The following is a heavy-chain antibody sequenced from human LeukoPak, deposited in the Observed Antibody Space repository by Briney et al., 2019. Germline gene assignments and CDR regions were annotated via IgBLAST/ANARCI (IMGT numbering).Heavy chain of an antibody. Sequence: SVKVSCKASGGTFSSYAISWVRQAPGQGLEWMGGIIPIFGTANYAQKFQGRVTITADESTSTAYMELSSLRSEDTAVYYCARDNCRGGSCYQYNWFDPWGQGTPATVSS. D-gene: IGHD2-15*01. V-gene: IGHV1-69*13. CDR2: IIPIFGTA. CDR3: ARDNCRGGSCYQYNWFDP. J-gene: IGHJ5*02. CDR1: GGTFSSYA.